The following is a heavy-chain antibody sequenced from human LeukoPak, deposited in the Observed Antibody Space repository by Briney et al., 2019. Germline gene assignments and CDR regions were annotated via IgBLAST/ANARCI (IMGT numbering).Heavy chain of an antibody. D-gene: IGHD2-2*01. CDR1: GFTFSSYT. CDR2: ISSSSTYI. V-gene: IGHV3-21*01. Sequence: GSLRLSCSASGFTFSSYTMNWVRQAPGKGLEWVSSISSSSTYIYYADSVKGRFTISRDNAKNSLYLQMNSLRAEDAAVYYCARDSSSVVVPATDYWGQGTLVTVSS. CDR3: ARDSSSVVVPATDY. J-gene: IGHJ4*02.